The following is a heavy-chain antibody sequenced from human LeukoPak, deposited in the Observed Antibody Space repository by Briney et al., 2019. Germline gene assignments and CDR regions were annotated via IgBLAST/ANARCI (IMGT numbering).Heavy chain of an antibody. V-gene: IGHV3-23*01. Sequence: GGSLKLSCAASGFTFSRYGMSWVRQAPGKGLEWVSAISGSGGSTYYADSVKGRFTISRDNSKNTLYLQMNSLRAEDTAVDYCANLQQALFIVAKAFDIWGQGTMVTVSS. CDR3: ANLQQALFIVAKAFDI. CDR2: ISGSGGST. D-gene: IGHD3-16*02. CDR1: GFTFSRYG. J-gene: IGHJ3*02.